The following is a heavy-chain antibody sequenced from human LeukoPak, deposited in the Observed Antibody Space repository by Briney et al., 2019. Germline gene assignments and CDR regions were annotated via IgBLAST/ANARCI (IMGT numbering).Heavy chain of an antibody. V-gene: IGHV5-51*01. CDR2: IYPGDSDT. D-gene: IGHD2-15*01. J-gene: IGHJ3*02. Sequence: GESPKISCKGSGYSFSSYWIGWVRQMPGKGLGWMGLIYPGDSDTRYSPSFQGQVTISADKSISTAYLQWSSLKASDTAMYYCARSTQEYCSGGSCYPPYAFDIWGQGTMVTVSS. CDR3: ARSTQEYCSGGSCYPPYAFDI. CDR1: GYSFSSYW.